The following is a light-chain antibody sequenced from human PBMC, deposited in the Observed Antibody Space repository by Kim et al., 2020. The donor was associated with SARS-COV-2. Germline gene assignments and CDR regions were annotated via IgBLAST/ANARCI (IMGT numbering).Light chain of an antibody. CDR3: QTWGTGLHWV. Sequence: LVLPQSPSASASLGASVKLTCTLSSGHSSYAIAWHQQQPEKGPRYLMKLNSDGSHSKGDGIPDRFSGSSSGAERYLTISSLQSEDEADYYCQTWGTGLHWVFGGGTKLTVL. V-gene: IGLV4-69*01. J-gene: IGLJ3*02. CDR1: SGHSSYA. CDR2: LNSDGSH.